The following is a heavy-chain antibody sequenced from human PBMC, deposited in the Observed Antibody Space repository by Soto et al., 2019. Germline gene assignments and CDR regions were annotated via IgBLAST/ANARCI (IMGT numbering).Heavy chain of an antibody. V-gene: IGHV5-51*01. J-gene: IGHJ5*02. D-gene: IGHD5-12*01. CDR2: IHPSDFDT. CDR1: GYSFTSYW. Sequence: GEALEISCKGSGYSFTSYWIGWVRQMPGKGLEWMGIIHPSDFDTRYSPSFQGQVTISADKSISTAYLQWSSLRASDTAMYYCAIHSTGYEDSWGQGTLVTSPQ. CDR3: AIHSTGYEDS.